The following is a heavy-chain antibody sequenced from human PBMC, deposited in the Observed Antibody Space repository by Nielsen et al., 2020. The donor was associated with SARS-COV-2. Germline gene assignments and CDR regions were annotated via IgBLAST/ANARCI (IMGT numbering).Heavy chain of an antibody. CDR2: IKQDGSEK. J-gene: IGHJ4*02. Sequence: GESLKISCAASGFTFSSYWMSWVRQAPGKGLEWVANIKQDGSEKYYADSVKGRFTISRDNSKNTLYLQMNSLRAEDTAVYYCAKESGESFDYWGQGTLVTVSS. CDR1: GFTFSSYW. D-gene: IGHD3-10*01. V-gene: IGHV3-7*01. CDR3: AKESGESFDY.